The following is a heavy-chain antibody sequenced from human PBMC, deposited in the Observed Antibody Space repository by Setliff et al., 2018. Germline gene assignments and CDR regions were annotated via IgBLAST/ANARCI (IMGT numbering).Heavy chain of an antibody. J-gene: IGHJ5*02. V-gene: IGHV1-18*01. CDR3: ARDPVVGSFHNWFDP. Sequence: ASVKVSCKTSGYTFSSYGINWVRQAPGQGPEWIGWINTYNDETKYSPKIEGRATVTTETATNTVYLELRSLTSDDTAMYYCARDPVVGSFHNWFDPWGQGTLVTVS. D-gene: IGHD2-15*01. CDR1: GYTFSSYG. CDR2: INTYNDET.